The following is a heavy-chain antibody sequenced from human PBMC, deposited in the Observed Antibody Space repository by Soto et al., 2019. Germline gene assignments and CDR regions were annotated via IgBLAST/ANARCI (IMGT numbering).Heavy chain of an antibody. CDR3: ARHRFSSGSADFAY. D-gene: IGHD3-22*01. V-gene: IGHV1-2*02. Sequence: ASVKVSCKASGYTFTDFHVHWVRRAPGQGLEWMGSINPNSGDTDSAQKFQARVTMATDRSINTVYMELSRLRSDDTAVYYCARHRFSSGSADFAYWGQGAVVTVSS. CDR2: INPNSGDT. CDR1: GYTFTDFH. J-gene: IGHJ4*02.